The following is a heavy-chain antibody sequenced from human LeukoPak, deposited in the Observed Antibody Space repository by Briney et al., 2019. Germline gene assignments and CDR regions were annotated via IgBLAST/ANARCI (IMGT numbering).Heavy chain of an antibody. J-gene: IGHJ3*02. V-gene: IGHV4-39*01. CDR1: GGSISSSSYY. CDR3: ARAGLSVTMVRGYAFDI. CDR2: IYYSGST. Sequence: PSETLSLTCTVSGGSISSSSYYWGWIRQPPGKGLEWIGSIYYSGSTYYNPSLKSRVTISVDTSKNQFSLKLSSVTAADTAVYYRARAGLSVTMVRGYAFDIWGQGTMVTVSS. D-gene: IGHD3-10*01.